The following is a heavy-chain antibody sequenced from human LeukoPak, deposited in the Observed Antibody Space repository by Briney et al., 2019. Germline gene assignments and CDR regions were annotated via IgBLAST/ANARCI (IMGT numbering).Heavy chain of an antibody. D-gene: IGHD3-22*01. CDR3: ARPATYYYDSSGYETDAFDI. Sequence: PSETLSLTCTVSGGSISSGDYYWSWIRQPPGKGLEWIGYIYYSGSTYYNPSLKGRLIISIDTSKKQFSLKLSSVTAADTAVYYCARPATYYYDSSGYETDAFDIWGQGTMVTVSS. CDR2: IYYSGST. CDR1: GGSISSGDYY. V-gene: IGHV4-30-4*01. J-gene: IGHJ3*02.